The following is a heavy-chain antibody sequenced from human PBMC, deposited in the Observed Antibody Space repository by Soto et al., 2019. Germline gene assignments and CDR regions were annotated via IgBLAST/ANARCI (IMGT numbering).Heavy chain of an antibody. D-gene: IGHD1-26*01. V-gene: IGHV3-23*01. CDR2: ISGSGGST. J-gene: IGHJ4*02. Sequence: GGSLRLSCEGSGFTFSTYAMSWVRQAPGKGLEWVSAISGSGGSTYYADSVQGRFTISRDNSKNTLYLQINTLRAEDTALYYCALRKTGSYFDCWGQGSLVTVSS. CDR1: GFTFSTYA. CDR3: ALRKTGSYFDC.